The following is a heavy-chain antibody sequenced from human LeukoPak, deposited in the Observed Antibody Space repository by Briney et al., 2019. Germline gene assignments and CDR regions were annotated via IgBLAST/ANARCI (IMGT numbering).Heavy chain of an antibody. Sequence: ASVKVSCKASGYTFTSYGISWVRQAPGQGLEWMGWISAYNGNTNYAQKFQGRLTMTTDTSTSTAHMELRSLRSDDTAIYYCAREGDIGHHDAFDIWGQGTLVTVS. CDR3: AREGDIGHHDAFDI. J-gene: IGHJ3*02. CDR2: ISAYNGNT. V-gene: IGHV1-18*01. D-gene: IGHD5-12*01. CDR1: GYTFTSYG.